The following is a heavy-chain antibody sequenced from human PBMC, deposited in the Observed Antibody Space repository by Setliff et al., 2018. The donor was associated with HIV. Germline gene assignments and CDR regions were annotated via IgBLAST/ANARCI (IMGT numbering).Heavy chain of an antibody. CDR1: GFTFNHYG. J-gene: IGHJ3*02. V-gene: IGHV1-18*01. Sequence: ASVKVSCKTSGFTFNHYGITWVRQAPGQGLEWMGWISAYNGNTNYAQKLQGRVTMTTDTSTSTVYMELNSLRSEDTAVYYCARVHDGTTTGAFDIWGQGTLVTVSS. CDR2: ISAYNGNT. CDR3: ARVHDGTTTGAFDI. D-gene: IGHD3-22*01.